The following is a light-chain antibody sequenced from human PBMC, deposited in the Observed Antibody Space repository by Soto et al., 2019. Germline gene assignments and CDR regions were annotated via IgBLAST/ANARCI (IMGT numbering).Light chain of an antibody. CDR2: EVS. CDR3: SSYTSSFYV. J-gene: IGLJ1*01. Sequence: LTQPASVSGSPGQSITISCTGTSSDVGGYNYVSWYQQHPGKAPKLMIYEVSNRPSGVSNRFSGSKSGNTASLTISGLQAEDEADYYCSSYTSSFYVFGTGTKVTVL. V-gene: IGLV2-14*01. CDR1: SSDVGGYNY.